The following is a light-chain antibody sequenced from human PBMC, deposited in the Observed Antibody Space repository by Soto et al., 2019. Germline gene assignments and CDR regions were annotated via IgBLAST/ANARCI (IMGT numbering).Light chain of an antibody. Sequence: EIVLTQSPGTLSLSPGERATLSCRASQSVSSNYLAWYQQKPGQAPRVLMYGTSSRATGIPDRFSGSGSGTDFTLTISRLEPEDFAVYYCQQYGSSPWTFGQGTKVEIK. CDR2: GTS. J-gene: IGKJ1*01. CDR1: QSVSSNY. CDR3: QQYGSSPWT. V-gene: IGKV3-20*01.